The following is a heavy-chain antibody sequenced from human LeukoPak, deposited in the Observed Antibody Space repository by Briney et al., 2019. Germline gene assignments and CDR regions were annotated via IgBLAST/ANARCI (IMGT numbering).Heavy chain of an antibody. D-gene: IGHD3-16*01. CDR3: ARRFRTGGDLHHDAYDV. CDR1: GGSISDYF. Sequence: PSETLSLTCSVSGGSISDYFWGWIRQPPGEGLEWIGHVYYIGKPTCSPSLESRVSISVDTSKNQFSLELTSVTAADTAVYYCARRFRTGGDLHHDAYDVWGQGTVVTVSS. V-gene: IGHV4-59*12. J-gene: IGHJ3*01. CDR2: VYYIGKP.